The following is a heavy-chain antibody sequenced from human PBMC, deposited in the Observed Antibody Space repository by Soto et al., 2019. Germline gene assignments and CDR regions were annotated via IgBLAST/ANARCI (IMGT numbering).Heavy chain of an antibody. CDR2: IIPILDIP. D-gene: IGHD2-8*02. CDR3: ASHFTGVLVLGTSPPGGDNYGWDV. CDR1: GGTFSRYT. V-gene: IGHV1-69*02. J-gene: IGHJ6*02. Sequence: QVQLVQSGAEVKKPGSSVKVSCKASGGTFSRYTFTWVRQAPGQGLEWMGRIIPILDIPNYAQNFQGRVTITADKSTSTADMELSSVRSDDTAVYYCASHFTGVLVLGTSPPGGDNYGWDVWGQGTTVTVSS.